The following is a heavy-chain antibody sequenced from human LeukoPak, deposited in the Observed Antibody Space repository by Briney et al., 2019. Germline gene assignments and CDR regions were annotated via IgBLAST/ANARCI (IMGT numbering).Heavy chain of an antibody. J-gene: IGHJ4*02. D-gene: IGHD3-3*01. CDR1: GFTFSSYE. V-gene: IGHV3-48*03. Sequence: GGSLRLSCVASGFTFSSYEMNWVRQAPGKGLEWVSYISSSGSTIYYADSVKGRFTISRDNAKNSLYLQMNSLRAEDTAVYYCARGAPFGVVIGGYFDYWGQGTLVTVSS. CDR2: ISSSGSTI. CDR3: ARGAPFGVVIGGYFDY.